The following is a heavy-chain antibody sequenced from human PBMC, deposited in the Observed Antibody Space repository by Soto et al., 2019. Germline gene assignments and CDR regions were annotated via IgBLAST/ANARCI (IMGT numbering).Heavy chain of an antibody. CDR3: AREGNLEYSSSSSGYYYYYYGMDV. J-gene: IGHJ6*02. D-gene: IGHD6-6*01. CDR1: GYSFTSYW. V-gene: IGHV5-10-1*01. Sequence: GESLKISCKGSGYSFTSYWISWVHQMPGKGLEWMGRIDPSDSYTNYSPSFQGHVTISADKSISTAYLQWSSLKASDTAMYYCAREGNLEYSSSSSGYYYYYYGMDVWGQGTTVTVSS. CDR2: IDPSDSYT.